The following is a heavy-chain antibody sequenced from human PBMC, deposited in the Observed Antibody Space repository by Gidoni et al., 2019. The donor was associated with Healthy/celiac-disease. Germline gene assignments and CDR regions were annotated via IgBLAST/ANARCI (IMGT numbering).Heavy chain of an antibody. J-gene: IGHJ5*02. CDR2: IYSGGST. V-gene: IGHV3-66*04. D-gene: IGHD3-16*01. Sequence: EVQLVESGGGLVPPGGFLRSSCAASGFTVSSNYMSWVRKATGKGLEWVSVIYSGGSTYYADSVKGRFTISRDNSKNTLYLQMNSLRAEDTAVYYCASHSMGDWDWFDPWGQGTLITVSS. CDR3: ASHSMGDWDWFDP. CDR1: GFTVSSNY.